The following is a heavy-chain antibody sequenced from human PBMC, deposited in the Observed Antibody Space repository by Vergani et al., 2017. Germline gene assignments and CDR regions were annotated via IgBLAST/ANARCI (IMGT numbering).Heavy chain of an antibody. J-gene: IGHJ4*02. CDR2: INHSGST. CDR1: GGSFSGYY. CDR3: ARGKRWLQLHKALRWDY. D-gene: IGHD5-24*01. Sequence: QVQLQQWGAGLLKPSETLSLTCAVYGGSFSGYYWSWTRQPPGKGLEWIGEINHSGSTNYNPSLKSRVTISVDTSKNQFSLKLSSVTAADTAVYYCARGKRWLQLHKALRWDYWGQGTLVTVSS. V-gene: IGHV4-34*01.